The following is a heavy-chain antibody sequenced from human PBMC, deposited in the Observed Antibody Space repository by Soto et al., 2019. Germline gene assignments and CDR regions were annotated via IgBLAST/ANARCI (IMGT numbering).Heavy chain of an antibody. CDR2: ISYDGSEK. CDR1: AFTFSTYG. J-gene: IGHJ4*02. V-gene: IGHV3-30*18. D-gene: IGHD1-26*01. Sequence: QVQLVESGGGVVQPGRSLRLSCAASAFTFSTYGMHWVRQAPGKGLEWVARISYDGSEKVYADSVKGRFTISRDNSKETLYLQMNSLRAEDTAVFYCAKEEHRGSSVDYWGQGTLVTVSS. CDR3: AKEEHRGSSVDY.